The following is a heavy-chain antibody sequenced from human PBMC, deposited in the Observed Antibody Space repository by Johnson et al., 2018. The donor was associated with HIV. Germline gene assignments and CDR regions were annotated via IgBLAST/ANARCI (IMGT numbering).Heavy chain of an antibody. CDR1: GFTFDDYG. Sequence: VQLVESGGGVVRPGESLRLSCAASGFTFDDYGMSWVRQAPGKGLEWVSGINWNGGSAGHADSLTGRFIISRDNAKNSLYLQMNSLRAEDTAVYYCASRYGDYGLGAFDIWGQGTMVTVSS. J-gene: IGHJ3*02. D-gene: IGHD4-17*01. CDR2: INWNGGSA. V-gene: IGHV3-20*04. CDR3: ASRYGDYGLGAFDI.